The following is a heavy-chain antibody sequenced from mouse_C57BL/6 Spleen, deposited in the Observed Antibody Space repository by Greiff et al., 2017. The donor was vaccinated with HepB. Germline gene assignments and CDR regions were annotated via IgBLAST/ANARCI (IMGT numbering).Heavy chain of an antibody. Sequence: QVQLQQPGAELVMPGASVKLSCKASGYTFTSYWMHWVKQRPGQGLEWIGDIYPGSGSTNYNEKFKSKATLTVDTSSSTAYMQLSSLTSEDSAVYYCASDGNYPAWFAYWGQGTLVTVSA. CDR3: ASDGNYPAWFAY. CDR2: IYPGSGST. D-gene: IGHD2-1*01. CDR1: GYTFTSYW. J-gene: IGHJ3*01. V-gene: IGHV1-55*01.